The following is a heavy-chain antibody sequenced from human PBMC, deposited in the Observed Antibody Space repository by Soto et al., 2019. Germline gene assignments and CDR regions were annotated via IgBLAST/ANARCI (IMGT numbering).Heavy chain of an antibody. V-gene: IGHV3-48*03. Sequence: EVQLVESGGGLVQSGGSLRLSCVASGVTFSSYEMNWVRQAPGKGLEWVSHISTTGSSIYYADSVKGRFTISRDNTKSSSYLQMNSLRAEDTAVYYCARSTYYDILTGAGYYYYGMDVWGQGTTVTVSS. CDR2: ISTTGSSI. D-gene: IGHD3-9*01. J-gene: IGHJ6*02. CDR1: GVTFSSYE. CDR3: ARSTYYDILTGAGYYYYGMDV.